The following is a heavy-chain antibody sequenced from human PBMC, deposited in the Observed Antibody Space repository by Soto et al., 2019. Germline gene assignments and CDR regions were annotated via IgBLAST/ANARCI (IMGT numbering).Heavy chain of an antibody. CDR1: GFTFSNAW. V-gene: IGHV3-15*01. D-gene: IGHD3-3*01. CDR3: TPSSLRFLDTEAFDI. CDR2: IKSKTDGGTT. J-gene: IGHJ3*02. Sequence: PGGSLRLSGAASGFTFSNAWMSWVRQAPGKGLEWVGRIKSKTDGGTTDYAAPVKGRFTISRDDSKNTLYLQTNSLQTEDTAVYYSTPSSLRFLDTEAFDIWGQGTMLTVSS.